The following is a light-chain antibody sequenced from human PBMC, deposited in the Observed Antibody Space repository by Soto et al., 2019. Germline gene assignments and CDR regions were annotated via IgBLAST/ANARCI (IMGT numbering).Light chain of an antibody. V-gene: IGLV2-23*02. J-gene: IGLJ1*01. CDR3: CSFAGSSYV. CDR1: SSDVGSYNL. CDR2: EVT. Sequence: QSVLIQPASVSGSPGQSITISCTGTSSDVGSYNLVSWYQQHPGKAPKLMIYEVTRRPSGVSNRFSGSKSDNTASLTISGLQAEDEAEYYCCSFAGSSYVFGTGTKVTVL.